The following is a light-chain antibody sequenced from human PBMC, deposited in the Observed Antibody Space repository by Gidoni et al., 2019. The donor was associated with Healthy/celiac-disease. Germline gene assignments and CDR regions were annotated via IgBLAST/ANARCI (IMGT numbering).Light chain of an antibody. CDR3: QQYNSYSQT. CDR2: KAS. V-gene: IGKV1-5*03. Sequence: IPITQSPSTLSASVGDRVTITCRASQSISSWLAWYQQKPGKAPKLLIYKASSLESGVPSRFSGSGSGTEFTLTISSLQPDDFATYYCQQYNSYSQTFXQGTKVEIK. J-gene: IGKJ1*01. CDR1: QSISSW.